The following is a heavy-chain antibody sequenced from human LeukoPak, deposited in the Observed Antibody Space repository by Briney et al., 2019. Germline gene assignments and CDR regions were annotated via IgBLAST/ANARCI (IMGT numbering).Heavy chain of an antibody. V-gene: IGHV4-34*01. J-gene: IGHJ4*02. D-gene: IGHD6-19*01. CDR1: GGSFSGYY. Sequence: SETLSLTCAVYGGSFSGYYWSWIRQPPGKGLEWIGEINHSGSTNYNPSLKSRVTISVDTSKNQFSLKLSSVTAADTAVYYCARGRRGSSGWYGPYYFDYWGQGTLVTVSS. CDR2: INHSGST. CDR3: ARGRRGSSGWYGPYYFDY.